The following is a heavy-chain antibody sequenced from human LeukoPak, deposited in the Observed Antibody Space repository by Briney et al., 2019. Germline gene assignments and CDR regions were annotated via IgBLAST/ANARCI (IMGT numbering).Heavy chain of an antibody. J-gene: IGHJ3*02. Sequence: SETLSLTCTVAGGSMSSYYWRWIRQAPGKGLEWIAYIYYSGSTNYNPSLKSRVTISVDTSKNQFSLKLSSVTAADTAVYYCARQFAGDDAFDIWGQGTMVTVSS. CDR3: ARQFAGDDAFDI. CDR1: GGSMSSYY. CDR2: IYYSGST. D-gene: IGHD6-13*01. V-gene: IGHV4-59*08.